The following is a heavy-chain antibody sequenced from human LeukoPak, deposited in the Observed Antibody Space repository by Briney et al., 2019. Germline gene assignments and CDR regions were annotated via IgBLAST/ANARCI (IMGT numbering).Heavy chain of an antibody. CDR2: INTNTGNP. CDR1: GYTFTSYA. CDR3: AILDTWFGIDY. Sequence: APVKVSCKASGYTFTSYAMNWVRQAPGQGLEWMGWINTNTGNPTYAQGFTGRFVFSLDTSVSTAYLQISSLKAEDTAVYYCAILDTWFGIDYWGQGTLVTVSS. J-gene: IGHJ4*02. V-gene: IGHV7-4-1*02. D-gene: IGHD3-10*01.